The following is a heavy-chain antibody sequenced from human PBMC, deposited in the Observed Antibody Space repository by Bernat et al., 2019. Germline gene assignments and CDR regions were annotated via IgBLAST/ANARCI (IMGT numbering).Heavy chain of an antibody. V-gene: IGHV3-33*01. Sequence: QVQLVESGGGVVQPGRSLRLSCAASGFTFSSYGMHWVRQAPGKGLEWVAVIWYDGSNKYYADSVKGRFTISRDNSKNTLYLQMNSLRAEDTAVYYCARDEAYCGGDCYSIADAFDIWGQGTMVPDSS. D-gene: IGHD2-21*02. CDR1: GFTFSSYG. CDR3: ARDEAYCGGDCYSIADAFDI. J-gene: IGHJ3*02. CDR2: IWYDGSNK.